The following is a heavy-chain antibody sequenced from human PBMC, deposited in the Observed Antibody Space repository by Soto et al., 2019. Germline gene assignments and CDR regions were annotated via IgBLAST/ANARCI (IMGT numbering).Heavy chain of an antibody. J-gene: IGHJ4*02. Sequence: GASVKVSCKVSGYTFTSYGMSWVRQAPGQGLEWMGWISTYNGNTNYAQNLQGRVSMTTDTSTSTAYMELRSLRSDDTAVYYCARSSGTYPYYFDYWGQGTLVTVSS. CDR3: ARSSGTYPYYFDY. CDR2: ISTYNGNT. V-gene: IGHV1-18*01. D-gene: IGHD1-26*01. CDR1: GYTFTSYG.